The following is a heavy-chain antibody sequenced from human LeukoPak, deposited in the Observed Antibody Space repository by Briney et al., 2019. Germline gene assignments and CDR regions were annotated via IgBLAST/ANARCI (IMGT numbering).Heavy chain of an antibody. CDR2: ISTTCDYI. CDR3: TRGGIYSQGFDY. V-gene: IGHV3-21*01. D-gene: IGHD6-13*01. J-gene: IGHJ4*02. CDR1: GFTFSGYS. Sequence: GGSLRLSCAASGFTFSGYSMNWVRQAPGKGLEWVSSISTTCDYIHYADSLKGRVAISRDNARNSLYLQMNSLRAEDTAVYYCTRGGIYSQGFDYWGQGSLVTVSS.